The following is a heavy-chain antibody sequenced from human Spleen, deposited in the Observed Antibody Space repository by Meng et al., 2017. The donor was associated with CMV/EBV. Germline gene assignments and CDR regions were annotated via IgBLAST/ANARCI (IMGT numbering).Heavy chain of an antibody. J-gene: IGHJ4*02. CDR2: IYHSESS. CDR3: ARIERRRILKYCGSDCSTTDY. CDR1: SSNL. V-gene: IGHV4-4*02. Sequence: SSNLWSWVRQGPVKVLEWIGKIYHSESSNHNPSLKSRVTISVDKFKNQFSLKLGSVTAADTAVYYCARIERRRILKYCGSDCSTTDYWGQGTLVTVSS. D-gene: IGHD2-21*02.